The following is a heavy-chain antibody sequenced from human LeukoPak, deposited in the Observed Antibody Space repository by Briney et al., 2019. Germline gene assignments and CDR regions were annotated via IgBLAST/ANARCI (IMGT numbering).Heavy chain of an antibody. CDR3: ARGSPRGYSYGYPYDY. CDR2: ISYDGSNK. D-gene: IGHD5-18*01. J-gene: IGHJ4*02. V-gene: IGHV3-30*04. CDR1: GFTFSSYA. Sequence: PGRSLRLSCAASGFTFSSYAMHWVRQAPGKGLEWVAVISYDGSNKYYADSVKGRFTISRDNSKNTLYLQMNSLRAEDTAVYYCARGSPRGYSYGYPYDYWGQGTLVTVSS.